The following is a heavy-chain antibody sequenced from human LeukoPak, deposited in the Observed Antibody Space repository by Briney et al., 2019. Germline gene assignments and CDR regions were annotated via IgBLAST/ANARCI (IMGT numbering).Heavy chain of an antibody. CDR2: ISSSSSYI. J-gene: IGHJ6*03. Sequence: GGSLRLSCAASGFTFSSYGMSWVRQAPGKGLEWVSSISSSSSYIYYADSVKGRFTIPRDNAKNSLYLQMNSLRAEDTAVYYCAKDGKDIVVVVAALPEPDMDVWGKGTTVTISS. CDR3: AKDGKDIVVVVAALPEPDMDV. V-gene: IGHV3-21*01. CDR1: GFTFSSYG. D-gene: IGHD2-15*01.